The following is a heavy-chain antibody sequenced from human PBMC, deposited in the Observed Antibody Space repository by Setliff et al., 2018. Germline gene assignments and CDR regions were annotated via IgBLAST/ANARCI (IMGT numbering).Heavy chain of an antibody. CDR1: DGSISTYY. D-gene: IGHD6-19*01. V-gene: IGHV4-4*08. J-gene: IGHJ4*02. Sequence: SETLSLTCTVSDGSISTYYWSWIRQPPGKRLEWIGFIHHSGSTHYNPSLKSRVTISVDMSKNQFSLKLSSVIAADTAVYYCARGVSSVSWTPRYWGRGILVTVSS. CDR2: IHHSGST. CDR3: ARGVSSVSWTPRY.